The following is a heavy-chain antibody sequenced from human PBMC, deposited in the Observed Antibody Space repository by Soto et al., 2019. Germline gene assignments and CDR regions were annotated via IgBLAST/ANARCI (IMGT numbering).Heavy chain of an antibody. CDR1: GGSISSYY. CDR3: ARSIAAAEDAFDI. J-gene: IGHJ3*02. V-gene: IGHV4-59*01. D-gene: IGHD6-13*01. Sequence: SETLSLTCTVSGGSISSYYWSWIRQPPGKGLEWIGYIYYSGSTNYNPSLKSRVTISVDTSKNQFSLKLSSVTAADTAVYYCARSIAAAEDAFDIWAQGTMVTVSS. CDR2: IYYSGST.